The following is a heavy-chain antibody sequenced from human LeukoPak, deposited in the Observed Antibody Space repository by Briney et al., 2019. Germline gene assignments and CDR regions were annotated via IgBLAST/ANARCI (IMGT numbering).Heavy chain of an antibody. Sequence: SETLSLTSAVYGGSFSGYYWSWIRQPPGKGLEWIGEINHSGSTNYNPSLKSRVTISADTSKNQFSLKLSSVTAADTAVYYCARGLSVAATAYYFDYWGQGTLVTVSS. CDR2: INHSGST. J-gene: IGHJ4*02. CDR3: ARGLSVAATAYYFDY. V-gene: IGHV4-34*01. CDR1: GGSFSGYY. D-gene: IGHD1-26*01.